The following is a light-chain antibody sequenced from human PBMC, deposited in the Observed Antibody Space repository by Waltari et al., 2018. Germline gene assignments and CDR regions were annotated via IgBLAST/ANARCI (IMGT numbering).Light chain of an antibody. J-gene: IGKJ5*01. V-gene: IGKV3-15*01. CDR3: QQYNRWPPIT. CDR2: DAS. CDR1: QSVSSN. Sequence: EIVMTPSPATPSVSPGETATLPCRASQSVSSNVAWYQKKPGQAPRLLIYDASTRATSIPAKFRGSGYGTEFTLTISSLQSEDFAVYYCQQYNRWPPITFGHGTRLEIK.